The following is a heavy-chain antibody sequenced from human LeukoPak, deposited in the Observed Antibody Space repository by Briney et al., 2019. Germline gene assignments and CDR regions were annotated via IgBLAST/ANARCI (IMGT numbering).Heavy chain of an antibody. V-gene: IGHV1-8*03. CDR1: GYTFTSYD. D-gene: IGHD1-26*01. Sequence: ATVKVSCKASGYTFTSYDINWVRQAAGQGLEWMGWMNPNSGNTVYAQKFQGRVTITRNTSISTAYMELSSLRSEDTAVYYCARRRYSGSYYREFDAFDIWGQGTMVTVSS. J-gene: IGHJ3*02. CDR2: MNPNSGNT. CDR3: ARRRYSGSYYREFDAFDI.